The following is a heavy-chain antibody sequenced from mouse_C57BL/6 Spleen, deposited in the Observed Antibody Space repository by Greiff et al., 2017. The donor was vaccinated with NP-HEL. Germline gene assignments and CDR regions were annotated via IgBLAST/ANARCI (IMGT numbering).Heavy chain of an antibody. D-gene: IGHD1-1*01. CDR3: ARGAYYYGSSYWYFDV. Sequence: VKLVESGAELMKPGASVKLSCKATGYTFTGYWIEWVKQRPGHGLEWIGEILPGSGSTNYNEKFKGKATFTADTSSNTAYMQLSSLTTEDSAIYYCARGAYYYGSSYWYFDVWGTGTTVTVSS. V-gene: IGHV1-9*01. CDR2: ILPGSGST. CDR1: GYTFTGYW. J-gene: IGHJ1*03.